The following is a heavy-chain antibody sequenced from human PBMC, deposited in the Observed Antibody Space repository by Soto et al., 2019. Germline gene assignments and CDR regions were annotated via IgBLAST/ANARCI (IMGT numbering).Heavy chain of an antibody. D-gene: IGHD2-2*01. Sequence: GGSLRLSCAASGFTFSSYSMNWVRQAPGKGLEWVSYISSSSTIYYADSVMGRFNIYRDNAKNSMYLQMNSLRAEETAVYYCARDPYIRYCSSTSCPHGSWFDPWGQGTLVTVSS. V-gene: IGHV3-48*01. J-gene: IGHJ5*02. CDR3: ARDPYIRYCSSTSCPHGSWFDP. CDR2: ISSSSTI. CDR1: GFTFSSYS.